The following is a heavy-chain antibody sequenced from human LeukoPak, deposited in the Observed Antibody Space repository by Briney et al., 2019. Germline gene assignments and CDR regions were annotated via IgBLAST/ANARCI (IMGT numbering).Heavy chain of an antibody. Sequence: SETPSLTCAVSGGSISSSNWWSWVRQPPGKGLEWIGEIYHSGSTNYNPSLKSRVTISVDKSKDQFSLKLSSVTAADTAVYYCATLWFGELGSWFDPWGQGTLVTVSS. V-gene: IGHV4-4*02. D-gene: IGHD3-10*01. CDR2: IYHSGST. J-gene: IGHJ5*02. CDR1: GGSISSSNW. CDR3: ATLWFGELGSWFDP.